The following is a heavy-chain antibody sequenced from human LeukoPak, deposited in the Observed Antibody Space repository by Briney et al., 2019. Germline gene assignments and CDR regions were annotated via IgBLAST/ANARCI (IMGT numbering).Heavy chain of an antibody. D-gene: IGHD3-22*01. CDR2: IRYDGSNK. CDR3: AKITYYYDSSGYSAFDY. CDR1: GFTFGDYA. J-gene: IGHJ4*02. V-gene: IGHV3-30*02. Sequence: GGSLRLSCTASGFTFGDYAMSWFRQAPGKGLEWVAFIRYDGSNKYYADSVKGRFTISRDNSKNTLYLQMNSLRAEDTAVYYCAKITYYYDSSGYSAFDYWGQGTLVTVSS.